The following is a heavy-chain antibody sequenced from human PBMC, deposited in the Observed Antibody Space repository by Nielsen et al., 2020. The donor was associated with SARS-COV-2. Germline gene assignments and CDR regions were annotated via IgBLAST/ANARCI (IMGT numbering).Heavy chain of an antibody. Sequence: SETLSLTSTVSGGSISSGDYYWSWIRQPPGKGLEWIGYIYYSGRTYYNPSLKSRVTISVDTSKNQFSLKLSSVTAADTAVYYCARGVDDGYYFDYWGQGTLVTVSS. CDR2: IYYSGRT. V-gene: IGHV4-30-4*01. J-gene: IGHJ4*02. D-gene: IGHD4/OR15-4a*01. CDR1: GGSISSGDYY. CDR3: ARGVDDGYYFDY.